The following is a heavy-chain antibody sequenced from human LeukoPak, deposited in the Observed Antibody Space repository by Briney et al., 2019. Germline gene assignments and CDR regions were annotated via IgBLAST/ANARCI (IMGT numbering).Heavy chain of an antibody. V-gene: IGHV1-58*02. Sequence: TSVKVSCKASGFTFTNSAMQWERQARGQRLEWIGWIVVGSGNTNYAQKFQERVTITRDMSTSTAYMELSSLRSEDTAVYYCAAEGSTSWNDALDIWGQGTMVTVSS. D-gene: IGHD2-2*01. CDR2: IVVGSGNT. CDR3: AAEGSTSWNDALDI. CDR1: GFTFTNSA. J-gene: IGHJ3*02.